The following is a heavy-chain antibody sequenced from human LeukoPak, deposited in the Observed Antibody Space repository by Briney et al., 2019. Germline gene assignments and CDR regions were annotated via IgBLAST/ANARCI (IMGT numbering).Heavy chain of an antibody. Sequence: AGGSLRLSCAASGFTFSGSAMHWVRQASGKGLEWVGRIRSKANSYATAYAASVKGRFTISRDDSENTAYLQMNSLKTEDTAVYYCTALLYGGNSDYWGQGTLVTVSS. V-gene: IGHV3-73*01. CDR1: GFTFSGSA. J-gene: IGHJ4*02. CDR3: TALLYGGNSDY. CDR2: IRSKANSYAT. D-gene: IGHD4-23*01.